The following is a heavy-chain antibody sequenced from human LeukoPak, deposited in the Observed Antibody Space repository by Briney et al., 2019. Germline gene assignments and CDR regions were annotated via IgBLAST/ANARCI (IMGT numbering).Heavy chain of an antibody. J-gene: IGHJ3*02. CDR1: GFTFSSYG. Sequence: GRSLRLSCAASGFTFSSYGMHWVRQAPGNGLEWVAVIWYDGSNKYYADSVKGRFTISRDNSKNTLYLQMNSLRAEDTAVYYCARDPGDYYGSGSSDAFDIWGQGTMVTVPS. CDR2: IWYDGSNK. CDR3: ARDPGDYYGSGSSDAFDI. V-gene: IGHV3-33*01. D-gene: IGHD3-10*01.